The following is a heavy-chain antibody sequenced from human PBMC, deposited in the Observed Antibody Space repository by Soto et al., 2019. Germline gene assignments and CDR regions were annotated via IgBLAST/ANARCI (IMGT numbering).Heavy chain of an antibody. CDR1: GFTFSRYD. CDR2: ISYDGSNE. Sequence: QVQLVESGGGVVQPGRSLRLSCAASGFTFSRYDMHWVRQAPGQGLEWVAVISYDGSNEDYADSVKGRFTISRDNSKNTLYLQMNILRAEDSAVYYCVNLVGTTNAFDLWGQGTMVTVSS. J-gene: IGHJ3*01. D-gene: IGHD2-15*01. V-gene: IGHV3-30*18. CDR3: VNLVGTTNAFDL.